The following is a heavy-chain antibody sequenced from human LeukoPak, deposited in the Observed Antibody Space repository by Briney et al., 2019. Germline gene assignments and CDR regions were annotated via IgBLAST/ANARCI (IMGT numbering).Heavy chain of an antibody. V-gene: IGHV4-39*07. Sequence: SETLSLTCTVSGGSISSNNYYWGWIRQPPGKGLEWIGSISYTGSTYYNPSLRSRVTISVDTSKNQFSLKLSSVTAADTAVYYCARVGCSGGSCYVFGWFDPWGQGTLVTVSS. J-gene: IGHJ5*02. CDR3: ARVGCSGGSCYVFGWFDP. D-gene: IGHD2-15*01. CDR2: ISYTGST. CDR1: GGSISSNNYY.